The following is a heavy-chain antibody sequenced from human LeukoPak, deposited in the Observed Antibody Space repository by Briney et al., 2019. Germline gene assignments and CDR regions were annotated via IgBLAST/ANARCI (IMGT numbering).Heavy chain of an antibody. J-gene: IGHJ3*02. CDR1: GFTFSSYA. CDR3: ARELDSCDYDYDAFDI. D-gene: IGHD3-22*01. Sequence: GGSLRLSCAASGFTFSSYAMSWVRQAPGKGLEWVSAISGSGGSTYYADSVKGRVTISRDNSKNTLYLQMNSLRAEDTAVYYCARELDSCDYDYDAFDIWGQGTMVTVSS. V-gene: IGHV3-23*01. CDR2: ISGSGGST.